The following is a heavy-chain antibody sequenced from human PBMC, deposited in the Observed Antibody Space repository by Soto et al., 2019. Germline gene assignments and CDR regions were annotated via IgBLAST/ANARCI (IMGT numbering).Heavy chain of an antibody. CDR2: ISAYNGNT. D-gene: IGHD3-22*01. V-gene: IGHV1-18*01. Sequence: QVQLVQSGAEVKKPGASVKVSCKASGYTFTSYGISWVRQAPGQGLEWMGWISAYNGNTNYAQKLQGRGTMTTDTSTSTAYMELRSLRSDDTAVYYCAREEGYYDSSGYYRGTYGMDVWGQGTTVTVSS. CDR3: AREEGYYDSSGYYRGTYGMDV. J-gene: IGHJ6*02. CDR1: GYTFTSYG.